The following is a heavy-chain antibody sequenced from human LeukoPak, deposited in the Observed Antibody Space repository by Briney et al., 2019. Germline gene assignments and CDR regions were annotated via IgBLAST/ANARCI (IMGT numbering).Heavy chain of an antibody. CDR3: AALDHGHDY. J-gene: IGHJ4*02. CDR2: ISGSGGST. Sequence: PGGSLRLSCAASGFTFSSYGMSWVRQAPGKGLEWVSAISGSGGSTYYADSVKGRFTISRDNAKNTLYLQMNSLRAEDTAVYYCAALDHGHDYWGQGTLVTVSS. CDR1: GFTFSSYG. V-gene: IGHV3-23*01.